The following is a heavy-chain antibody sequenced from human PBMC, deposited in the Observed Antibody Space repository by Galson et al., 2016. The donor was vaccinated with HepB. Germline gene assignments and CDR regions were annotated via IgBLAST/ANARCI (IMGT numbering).Heavy chain of an antibody. Sequence: SLRLSCAASGFTFSSYAMHWVRQAPGKGLEWVAVISYDGSHKYYADSVKGRFTISRDNSKNTLSLQMNSLRADDTSVYYCQREQRQEVVPQGGFDHWGQGTLVTVSS. V-gene: IGHV3-30*04. D-gene: IGHD2-15*01. J-gene: IGHJ5*02. CDR2: ISYDGSHK. CDR3: QREQRQEVVPQGGFDH. CDR1: GFTFSSYA.